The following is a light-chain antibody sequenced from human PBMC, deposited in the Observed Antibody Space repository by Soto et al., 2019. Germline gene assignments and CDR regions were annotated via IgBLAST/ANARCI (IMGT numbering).Light chain of an antibody. Sequence: PGERATLSCRASQSVSSYLAWYQQKPGQAPRLLIYDASNRATGIPARFSGSGSETDFTLTISSLEPEDSAVYYCQQRPSWTFGQGTKVEIK. J-gene: IGKJ1*01. CDR3: QQRPSWT. CDR1: QSVSSY. CDR2: DAS. V-gene: IGKV3-11*01.